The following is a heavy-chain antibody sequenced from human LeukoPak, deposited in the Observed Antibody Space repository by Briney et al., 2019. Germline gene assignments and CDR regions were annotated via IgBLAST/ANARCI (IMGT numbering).Heavy chain of an antibody. Sequence: GASVKVSCQASGYTFSNYGIHWARQAPGHGLEWMGWISGINTNTNYAQKVQGRVTMTADTSTATAYMELRSLRSDDTAVYYCARARFSSRNRDGYLDSWGEGTLVTVSS. J-gene: IGHJ4*02. CDR1: GYTFSNYG. CDR3: ARARFSSRNRDGYLDS. CDR2: ISGINTNT. V-gene: IGHV1-18*01. D-gene: IGHD6-13*01.